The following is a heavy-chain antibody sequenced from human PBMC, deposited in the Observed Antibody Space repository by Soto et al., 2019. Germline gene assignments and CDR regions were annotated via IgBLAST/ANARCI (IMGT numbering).Heavy chain of an antibody. Sequence: SETLSLTCTVSGGSISSYYWSWIRQPPGKGLEWIGYIYYSGSTNYNPSLKSRVTISVDTSKNQFSLKLSSVTAADTAVYYCARVNYGGFLEEADTETHYYMDVWGKGTTVTVSS. CDR2: IYYSGST. J-gene: IGHJ6*03. CDR3: ARVNYGGFLEEADTETHYYMDV. D-gene: IGHD3-3*01. CDR1: GGSISSYY. V-gene: IGHV4-59*01.